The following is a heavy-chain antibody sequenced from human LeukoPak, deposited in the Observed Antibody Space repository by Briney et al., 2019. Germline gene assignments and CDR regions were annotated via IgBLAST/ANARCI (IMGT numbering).Heavy chain of an antibody. J-gene: IGHJ4*02. CDR2: IYHSGST. CDR3: AGLGGTKGY. D-gene: IGHD2-2*01. Sequence: SETLSLTCAVSGYSISSGYYWGWIRQPPGKGLEWIGSIYHSGSTYYNPSLKSRVTISVDTSKSQFSLKLSSVTAADTAVYYCAGLGGTKGYWGQGTLVTVSS. CDR1: GYSISSGYY. V-gene: IGHV4-38-2*01.